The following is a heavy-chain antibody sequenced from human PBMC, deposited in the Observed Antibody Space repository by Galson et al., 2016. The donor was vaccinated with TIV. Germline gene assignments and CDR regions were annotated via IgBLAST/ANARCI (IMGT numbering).Heavy chain of an antibody. J-gene: IGHJ5*02. Sequence: TLSLTCTVSGGSISSGNYYWSWIRQHPGKGLEWIGYIYYSGSTYYNPSLKSRVTISVDTSKNQFSLKLSSVTAAGTAVYYSARVPLADSSTWSYVRFDPWGQGTLVTVSS. CDR2: IYYSGST. CDR1: GGSISSGNYY. CDR3: ARVPLADSSTWSYVRFDP. V-gene: IGHV4-31*03. D-gene: IGHD6-13*01.